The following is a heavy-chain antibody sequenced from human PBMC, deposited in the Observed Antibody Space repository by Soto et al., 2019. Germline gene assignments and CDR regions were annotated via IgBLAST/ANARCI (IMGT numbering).Heavy chain of an antibody. CDR3: ARELEYRIAAAALEYYYYYGMDV. V-gene: IGHV3-30-3*01. Sequence: QVQLVESGGGVVQPGRSLRLSCAASGFTFSSYAMHWVRQAPCKGLEWVAVISYDGSNKYYAHSVKGRLTISRDNSKHTLYLQMNSLRAEDTAVYYCARELEYRIAAAALEYYYYYGMDVWGQGTTVTVSS. J-gene: IGHJ6*02. CDR1: GFTFSSYA. CDR2: ISYDGSNK. D-gene: IGHD6-13*01.